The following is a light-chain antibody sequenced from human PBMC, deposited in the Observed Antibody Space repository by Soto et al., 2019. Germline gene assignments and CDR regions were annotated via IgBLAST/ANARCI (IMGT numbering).Light chain of an antibody. CDR1: SSNIGAGYD. CDR3: QSYASSLSAVV. CDR2: GNN. J-gene: IGLJ7*02. V-gene: IGLV1-40*01. Sequence: QSVVTQPPSVSGAPGQRVTISCTGSSSNIGAGYDVHWYQQLPGTPPKLLIYGNNNRPSGVPDRFSGSKSGTSASLAITGLQAEDEADYYCQSYASSLSAVVFGGGTQLTAL.